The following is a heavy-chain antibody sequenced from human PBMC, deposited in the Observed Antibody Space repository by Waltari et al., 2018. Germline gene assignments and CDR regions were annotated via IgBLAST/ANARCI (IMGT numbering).Heavy chain of an antibody. Sequence: QVQLVQSGAEVKKPGSSVKVSCKASGGTFSSYAISWVRQAPGQGLEWMGRIIPIFGTANYAQKFQGRVTITADKYTSTAYMELSSLRSEDTAVYYCAREYCTGGVCYLPDYWGQGTLVTVSS. D-gene: IGHD2-8*02. CDR1: GGTFSSYA. V-gene: IGHV1-69*08. J-gene: IGHJ4*02. CDR3: AREYCTGGVCYLPDY. CDR2: IIPIFGTA.